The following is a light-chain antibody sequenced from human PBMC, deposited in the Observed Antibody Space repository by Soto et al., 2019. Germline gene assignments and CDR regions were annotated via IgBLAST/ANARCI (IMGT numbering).Light chain of an antibody. V-gene: IGKV3-20*01. CDR2: GAS. Sequence: EIVLTQSPGTLSLSPGERATLSCRASQSVSSSYLVWYQQKPGQAPRLLIYGASSSATGIPDRFSGSGSGTDFTLTISRLEPEEFAVYYCQQYGSSPITFGQWTRLEIK. CDR1: QSVSSSY. J-gene: IGKJ5*01. CDR3: QQYGSSPIT.